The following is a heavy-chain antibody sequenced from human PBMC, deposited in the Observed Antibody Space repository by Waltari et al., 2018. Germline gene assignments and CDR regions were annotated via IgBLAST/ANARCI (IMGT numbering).Heavy chain of an antibody. J-gene: IGHJ4*02. D-gene: IGHD2-15*01. CDR2: GQRSERT. V-gene: IGHV4-4*02. CDR3: ARDRGRGIYLDT. Sequence: QLQLQETGPGLVKPSGTLSLTCAVSGDSMSTTDWWSWVRQSPGKGLEWIGQGQRSERTNYNPSFASRVTVSVDTSTNQFSLKVTSATAADTAVYFCARDRGRGIYLDTWGQGTLVTVS. CDR1: GDSMSTTDW.